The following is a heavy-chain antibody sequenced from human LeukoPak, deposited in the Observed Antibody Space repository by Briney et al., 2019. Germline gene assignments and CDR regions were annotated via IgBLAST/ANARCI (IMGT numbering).Heavy chain of an antibody. D-gene: IGHD3-3*01. Sequence: ASVKVSCKASGYTFTGYYMHWVRQAPGQGLEWMGRINPNSGDTIYAQRFQGRVTMTTDTSISAAYMELGSLISDDTAVYYCARDLFGGIWSAAFWGQGTLVTVS. CDR3: ARDLFGGIWSAAF. J-gene: IGHJ4*02. V-gene: IGHV1-2*06. CDR1: GYTFTGYY. CDR2: INPNSGDT.